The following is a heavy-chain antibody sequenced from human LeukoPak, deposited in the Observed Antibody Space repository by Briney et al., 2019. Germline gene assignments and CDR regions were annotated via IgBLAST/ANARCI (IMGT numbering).Heavy chain of an antibody. D-gene: IGHD6-13*01. CDR2: TYYRSKWYN. V-gene: IGHV6-1*01. CDR3: ARVPIAAPGTSAWFDP. CDR1: GDSVSSNTAA. Sequence: SQTLSLTCALSGDSVSSNTAAWNWIRQSPSRGLEWLGRTYYRSKWYNDYAVSVKSRITVNPDTSKNQFSLQLNSVTPEDTAVYYCARVPIAAPGTSAWFDPWGQGTLVTVSS. J-gene: IGHJ5*02.